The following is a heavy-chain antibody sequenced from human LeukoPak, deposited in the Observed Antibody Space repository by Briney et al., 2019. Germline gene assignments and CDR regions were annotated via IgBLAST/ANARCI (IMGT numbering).Heavy chain of an antibody. CDR2: ISGSGNTI. Sequence: PGGSLRLSCAASGFAFSMYSMNWVRQAPGKGLEWLSHISGSGNTIYYADSVRGRFTISRDNAKNSLYLQMNSLRDEDTAVYYCARDNTVANDYWGQGTLVTVSS. D-gene: IGHD4-17*01. J-gene: IGHJ4*02. CDR1: GFAFSMYS. V-gene: IGHV3-48*02. CDR3: ARDNTVANDY.